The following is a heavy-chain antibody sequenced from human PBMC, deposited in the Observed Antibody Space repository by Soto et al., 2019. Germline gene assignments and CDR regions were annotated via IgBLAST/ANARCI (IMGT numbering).Heavy chain of an antibody. Sequence: EVQLVESGGGLVQPGRSLRLSCAASGFDFDDYAMHWVRQAPGKGLEWVSGISWNSGSIVYADSIKGRFTISRDNAKKSVSLQLNSLRTEDTALYYCAKDIQYNWNNIMLDSWGQGAQVTVSS. D-gene: IGHD1-20*01. CDR2: ISWNSGSI. CDR3: AKDIQYNWNNIMLDS. V-gene: IGHV3-9*01. J-gene: IGHJ4*02. CDR1: GFDFDDYA.